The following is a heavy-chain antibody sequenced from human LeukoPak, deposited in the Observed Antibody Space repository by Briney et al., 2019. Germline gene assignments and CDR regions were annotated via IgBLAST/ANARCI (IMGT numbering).Heavy chain of an antibody. CDR1: GGSISSYY. CDR2: IYYSGTT. J-gene: IGHJ6*03. D-gene: IGHD1-26*01. V-gene: IGHV4-59*01. Sequence: SETLSLTCTVSGGSISSYYWSWIRQPPGKALEWIGYIYYSGTTNYNPSLKSRVTISVDTFKNQFSLKLSSVTAADTAVYYCARGGSYLGYMDVWGKGTTVTVSS. CDR3: ARGGSYLGYMDV.